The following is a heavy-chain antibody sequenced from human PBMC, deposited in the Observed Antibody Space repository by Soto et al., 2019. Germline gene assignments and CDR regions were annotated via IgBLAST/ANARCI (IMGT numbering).Heavy chain of an antibody. CDR2: INADGSRA. CDR1: GFTFSSYW. CDR3: ARGLFESSVGVVGY. Sequence: EVQLVESGGDLVQPGGSLRLSCAASGFTFSSYWMHWVRQALGKGLVWVSRINADGSRATYADSVEGRFTTSRDNAKDTVYLQMNSLRAEDTAMYYCARGLFESSVGVVGYWGQGSLVTVSS. D-gene: IGHD3-22*01. J-gene: IGHJ4*02. V-gene: IGHV3-74*01.